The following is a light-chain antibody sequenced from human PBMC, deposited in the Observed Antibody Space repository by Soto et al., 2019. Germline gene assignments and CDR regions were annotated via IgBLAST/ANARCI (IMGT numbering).Light chain of an antibody. Sequence: DIQLTQSPSFLSASVGDRVTITCRASQGIGSNLAWYQQKPGKVPTLLIYAASTLQSGVPSRFSGSGSGTAFTLTITSLQPEDFATYYCQQLNNNPLTFGGGTKVEIK. CDR3: QQLNNNPLT. J-gene: IGKJ4*01. V-gene: IGKV1-9*01. CDR2: AAS. CDR1: QGIGSN.